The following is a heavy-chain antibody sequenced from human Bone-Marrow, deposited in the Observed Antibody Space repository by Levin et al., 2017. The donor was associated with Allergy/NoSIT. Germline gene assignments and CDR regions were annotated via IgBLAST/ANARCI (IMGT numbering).Heavy chain of an antibody. J-gene: IGHJ3*02. Sequence: HGESLKISCAASGFTFSSYGLHWVRQAPGKGLEWVAGIWYRGSKEYYADSVKGRFTISRDNSKNTLNLQMSSLRGEDTAVYYCTRRGWFGELDDGFDIWGQGTMVTVS. D-gene: IGHD3-10*01. CDR2: IWYRGSKE. V-gene: IGHV3-33*01. CDR1: GFTFSSYG. CDR3: TRRGWFGELDDGFDI.